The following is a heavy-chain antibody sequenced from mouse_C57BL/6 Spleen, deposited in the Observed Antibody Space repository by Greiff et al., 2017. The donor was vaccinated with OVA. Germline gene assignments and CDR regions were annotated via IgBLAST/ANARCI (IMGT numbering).Heavy chain of an antibody. Sequence: QVQLQQPGAELVKPGASVKLSYKASGYTFTSYWMQWVKQRPGQGLEWIGEIDPSDSYTNYNQKFKGKATLTVDTSSSTAYMQLSSLTSEDSAVYYCARRATVTGYWGQGTTLTVSS. V-gene: IGHV1-50*01. CDR2: IDPSDSYT. J-gene: IGHJ2*01. CDR1: GYTFTSYW. CDR3: ARRATVTGY. D-gene: IGHD1-1*01.